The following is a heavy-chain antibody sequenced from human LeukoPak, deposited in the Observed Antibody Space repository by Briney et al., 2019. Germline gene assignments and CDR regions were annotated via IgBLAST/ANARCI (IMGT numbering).Heavy chain of an antibody. V-gene: IGHV4-59*08. D-gene: IGHD2-15*01. J-gene: IGHJ2*01. Sequence: SETLSLTCTVSGSSISSYYWSWIRQPPGKGLEWIGYIYYSGSTNYNPSLKSRVTISVDTSKNQFSLKLSSVTAADTAVYYCARQGGGLWYFDLWGRGTLVTVSS. CDR2: IYYSGST. CDR3: ARQGGGLWYFDL. CDR1: GSSISSYY.